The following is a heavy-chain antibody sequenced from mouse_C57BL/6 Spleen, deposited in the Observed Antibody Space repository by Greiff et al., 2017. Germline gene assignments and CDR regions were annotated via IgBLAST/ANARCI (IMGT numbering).Heavy chain of an antibody. CDR2: IDPEDGDT. Sequence: EVQLQQSGAELARPGASVKLSCTASGFNIKDYYMHWVKQRPEQGLEWIGRIDPEDGDTEYAPKFQGKATMTADTSSNTAYLQLSSLTSEDTAVYYCTYYYGSSYYFDYWGQGTTLTVSS. CDR3: TYYYGSSYYFDY. CDR1: GFNIKDYY. V-gene: IGHV14-1*01. D-gene: IGHD1-1*01. J-gene: IGHJ2*01.